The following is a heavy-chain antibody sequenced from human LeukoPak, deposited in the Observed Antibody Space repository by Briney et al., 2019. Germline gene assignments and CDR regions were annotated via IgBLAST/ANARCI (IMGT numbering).Heavy chain of an antibody. CDR2: ISGSGSTT. D-gene: IGHD1-1*01. Sequence: GGSLRLSCAASGFTFSSFAMSWVRQAPGKGLEWISGISGSGSTTYYADSVKGRFTISRDDSKNTLYLQMNSLRAEDTAVYYCAKDAWKRFDYWGHGTLVTVSS. CDR3: AKDAWKRFDY. V-gene: IGHV3-23*01. J-gene: IGHJ4*01. CDR1: GFTFSSFA.